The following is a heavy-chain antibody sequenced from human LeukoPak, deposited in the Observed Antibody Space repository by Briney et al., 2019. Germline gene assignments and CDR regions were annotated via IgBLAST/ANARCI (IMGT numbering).Heavy chain of an antibody. J-gene: IGHJ4*02. CDR3: ARDLYGPFDY. V-gene: IGHV3-7*01. CDR1: GFTFSNYW. Sequence: HPGGSLRLSCAASGFTFSNYWMSWVRQAPGKGLEWVANIKQDGSEKYNVDSVKGRFTISRDNAKKSLYLQMNSLRAEDTAVYYCARDLYGPFDYCGQGTLVTVSS. CDR2: IKQDGSEK. D-gene: IGHD2-8*01.